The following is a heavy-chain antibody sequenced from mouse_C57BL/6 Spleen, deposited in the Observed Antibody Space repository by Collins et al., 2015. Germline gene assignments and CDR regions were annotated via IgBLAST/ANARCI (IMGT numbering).Heavy chain of an antibody. D-gene: IGHD2-3*01. CDR2: IWSGGST. Sequence: QVQLKQSGPGLVQPSQSLSITCTVSGFSLTSYGVHWVRQSPGRGLEWLGVIWSGGSTDYNAAFISRLSISKDNSKSQVFFKMNSLQADDTAIYYCASSYDGYPAWFAYWGQGTLVTVSA. V-gene: IGHV2-2*01. CDR3: ASSYDGYPAWFAY. CDR1: GFSLTSYG. J-gene: IGHJ3*01.